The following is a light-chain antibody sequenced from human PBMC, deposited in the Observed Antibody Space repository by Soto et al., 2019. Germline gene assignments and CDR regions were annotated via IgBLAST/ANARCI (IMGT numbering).Light chain of an antibody. CDR3: SSYTGSSTLVV. J-gene: IGLJ2*01. CDR2: DVS. Sequence: QSALTQPPSVSGSPGQSVSISCTGTSSEVGRYKHVSWYQQPPGTAPKLMIYDVSNRPSGVPDRFSGSKSGNTASLTISGLQAEDEAEYYCSSYTGSSTLVVFGGGTKLTVL. V-gene: IGLV2-18*02. CDR1: SSEVGRYKH.